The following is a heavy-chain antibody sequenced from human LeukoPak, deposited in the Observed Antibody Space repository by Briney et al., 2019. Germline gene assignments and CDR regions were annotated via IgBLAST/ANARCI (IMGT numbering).Heavy chain of an antibody. D-gene: IGHD3-22*01. Sequence: ASVKVSCKASGYTFTSYYMHWVRQAPGKGLEWMGGFDPEDGETIYAQKFQGRVTMTEDTSTDTAYMELSSLRSEDTAVYYCATAGFLDYYDSSGYYRRFDYWGQGTLVTVSS. CDR2: FDPEDGET. CDR1: GYTFTSYY. CDR3: ATAGFLDYYDSSGYYRRFDY. J-gene: IGHJ4*02. V-gene: IGHV1-24*01.